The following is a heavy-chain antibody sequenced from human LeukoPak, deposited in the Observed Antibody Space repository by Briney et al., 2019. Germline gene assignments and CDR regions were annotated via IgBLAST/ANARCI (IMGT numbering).Heavy chain of an antibody. CDR3: ARDDSCSSTRCYYYYGMDV. CDR2: IIPIFGTA. V-gene: IGHV1-69*13. J-gene: IGHJ6*04. D-gene: IGHD2-2*01. CDR1: GGTFSSYA. Sequence: ASAKVSCKASGGTFSSYAISWVRQAPGQGLEWMGGIIPIFGTANYAQKFQGRVTITADESTSTAYMELSSLRSEDTAVYYCARDDSCSSTRCYYYYGMDVWGKGTTVTVSS.